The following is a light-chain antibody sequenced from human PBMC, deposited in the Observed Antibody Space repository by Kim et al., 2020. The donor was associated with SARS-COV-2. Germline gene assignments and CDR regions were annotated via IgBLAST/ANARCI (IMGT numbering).Light chain of an antibody. CDR2: RNN. CDR1: SNNVGNQG. Sequence: RQTATLTCTGNSNNVGNQGAAWLHHHQGHPPKLLSYRNNNRPSGISERLSASRSGNTASLTISGLQPEDEADYYCSSWDSSLTAWVFGGGTQLTVL. V-gene: IGLV10-54*01. CDR3: SSWDSSLTAWV. J-gene: IGLJ3*02.